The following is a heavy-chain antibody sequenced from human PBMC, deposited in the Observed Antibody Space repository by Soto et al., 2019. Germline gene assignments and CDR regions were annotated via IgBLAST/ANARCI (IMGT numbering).Heavy chain of an antibody. CDR1: GFTFDDYT. CDR2: ISWDGGST. CDR3: AKEINYGSGRALDY. D-gene: IGHD3-10*01. V-gene: IGHV3-43*01. J-gene: IGHJ4*02. Sequence: GGSLRLSCAASGFTFDDYTMHWVRQAPGKGLEWVSLISWDGGSTYYADSVKGRFTISRDNSKNSLYLQMNSLRTEDTALYYCAKEINYGSGRALDYWGQGTLVTVSS.